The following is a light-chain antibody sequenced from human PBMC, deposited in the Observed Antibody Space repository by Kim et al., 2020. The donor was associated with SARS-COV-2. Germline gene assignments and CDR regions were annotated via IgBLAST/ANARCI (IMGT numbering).Light chain of an antibody. J-gene: IGKJ2*01. V-gene: IGKV1-39*01. CDR1: QIISTY. CDR3: NQTSASPPT. CDR2: GAS. Sequence: DIQMTQSPSSLSASVGDRVTISCRTTQIISTYLNWYQQKSGEAPQLLINGASTLQSGVPSRFSGSGSGTDFALTISSLQPEDFATYYCNQTSASPPTFGQGPKLEI.